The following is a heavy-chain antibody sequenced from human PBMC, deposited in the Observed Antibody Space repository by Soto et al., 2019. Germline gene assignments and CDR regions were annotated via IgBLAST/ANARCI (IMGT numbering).Heavy chain of an antibody. V-gene: IGHV4-39*01. J-gene: IGHJ4*02. CDR2: IYYSGST. D-gene: IGHD3-3*01. Sequence: QLQLQESGPGLVKPSETLSLTCTVSGGSISSSSYYWGWIRQPPGKGLEWIGSIYYSGSTYYNPSLKSRVTISVDTSKNQFSLKLSSVTAADTAVYYCARRAIFGVVIAPHDYWGQGTLVTVSS. CDR3: ARRAIFGVVIAPHDY. CDR1: GGSISSSSYY.